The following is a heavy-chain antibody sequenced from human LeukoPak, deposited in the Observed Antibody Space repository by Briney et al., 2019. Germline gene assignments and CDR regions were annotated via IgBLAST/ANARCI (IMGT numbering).Heavy chain of an antibody. Sequence: PSETLSLTCAVYGGSFSGYYWSWIRQPPGKGLEWIGEINHSGSTNYNPSLKSRVTISVDTSKNQFSLKLSSVTAADTAVYYCAREVGRYFDWLSWFDPWGQGTLVTVSS. CDR1: GGSFSGYY. CDR3: AREVGRYFDWLSWFDP. D-gene: IGHD3-9*01. J-gene: IGHJ5*02. V-gene: IGHV4-34*01. CDR2: INHSGST.